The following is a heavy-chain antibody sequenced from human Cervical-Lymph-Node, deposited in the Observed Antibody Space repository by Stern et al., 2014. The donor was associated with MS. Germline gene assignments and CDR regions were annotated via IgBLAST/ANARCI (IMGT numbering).Heavy chain of an antibody. J-gene: IGHJ4*02. CDR2: TRNKANSYST. Sequence: VQLGQSGGGLVQPGGSLRLSCAVSGFTFSDHYMDWVRQAPGRGLEWVGRTRNKANSYSTEYAASVKGRFTVSRDDSENSIYLQMNSLKTEDTAVYYCARGGGGGSYTFDYWGQGTLVTVSS. CDR1: GFTFSDHY. V-gene: IGHV3-72*01. D-gene: IGHD1-26*01. CDR3: ARGGGGGSYTFDY.